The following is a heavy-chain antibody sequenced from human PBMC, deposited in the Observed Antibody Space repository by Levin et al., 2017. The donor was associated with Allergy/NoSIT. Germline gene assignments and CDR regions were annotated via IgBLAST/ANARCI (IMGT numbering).Heavy chain of an antibody. CDR1: GFTFSSYG. CDR2: IWYDGSNK. Sequence: GESLKISCAASGFTFSSYGMHWVRQAPGKGLEWVAVIWYDGSNKYYADSVKGRFTISRDNSKNTLYLRMNSLRAEDTAVYYCARDTMATLDYWGQGTLVTVSS. J-gene: IGHJ4*02. V-gene: IGHV3-33*01. D-gene: IGHD5-24*01. CDR3: ARDTMATLDY.